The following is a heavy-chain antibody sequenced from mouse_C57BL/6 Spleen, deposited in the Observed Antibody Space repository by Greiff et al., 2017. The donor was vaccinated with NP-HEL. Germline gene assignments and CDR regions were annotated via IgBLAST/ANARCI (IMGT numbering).Heavy chain of an antibody. CDR3: ARSLYGSRHYYAMDY. CDR1: GYTFTSYW. J-gene: IGHJ4*01. V-gene: IGHV1-69*01. Sequence: VQLQQSGAELVMPGASVKLSCKASGYTFTSYWMHWVKQRPGQGLEWIGEIDPSDSYTNYNQKFKGKSTLTVDKSSSTAYMQLSSLTSEDSAVYYCARSLYGSRHYYAMDYWGQGTSVTVSS. CDR2: IDPSDSYT. D-gene: IGHD1-1*01.